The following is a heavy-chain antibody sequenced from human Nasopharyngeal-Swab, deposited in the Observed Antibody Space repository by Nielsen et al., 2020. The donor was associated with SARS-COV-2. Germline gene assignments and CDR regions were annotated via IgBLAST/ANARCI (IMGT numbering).Heavy chain of an antibody. V-gene: IGHV5-51*01. J-gene: IGHJ4*02. CDR1: GSSFTNYW. CDR2: IYPGDSDT. Sequence: GESLKISCKVSGSSFTNYWIGWVRQMPGKGLGWMGIIYPGDSDTRYSPSFQGQVTISADKSISTTHLQWSSLQASDTAMYFCTRLGHCSGGSCYALGPDYWGQGTQVTVSS. CDR3: TRLGHCSGGSCYALGPDY. D-gene: IGHD2-15*01.